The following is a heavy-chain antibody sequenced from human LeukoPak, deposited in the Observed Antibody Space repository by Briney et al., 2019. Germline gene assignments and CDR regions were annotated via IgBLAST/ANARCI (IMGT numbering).Heavy chain of an antibody. D-gene: IGHD6-13*01. CDR3: ARSGGGSSSWYVDY. CDR1: GYIFTSYG. V-gene: IGHV1-18*01. Sequence: ASVKVSCKASGYIFTSYGISWVRQAPGQGLEWMGWISAYNGNTNYAQKLQGRVTMTTDTTTSTAYMELRSLRSDDTAVYYCARSGGGSSSWYVDYWGQGTLVTVSS. CDR2: ISAYNGNT. J-gene: IGHJ4*02.